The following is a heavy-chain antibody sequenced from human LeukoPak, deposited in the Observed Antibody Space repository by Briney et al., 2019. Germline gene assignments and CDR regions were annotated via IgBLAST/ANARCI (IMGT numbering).Heavy chain of an antibody. CDR3: ARIIVVVPAAIEGLDY. D-gene: IGHD2-2*02. J-gene: IGHJ4*02. CDR1: GGSISSGDYY. Sequence: SETLSLTCTVSGGSISSGDYYWSWIRQPPGKGLEWIGYIYYSGSTYYNPSLKSRVTISVDTSKNQFSLKLSSVTAADTAVYYCARIIVVVPAAIEGLDYWGQGTLVTVSS. CDR2: IYYSGST. V-gene: IGHV4-30-4*08.